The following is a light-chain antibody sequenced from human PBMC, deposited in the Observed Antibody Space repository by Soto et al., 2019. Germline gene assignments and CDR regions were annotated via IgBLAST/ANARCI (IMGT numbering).Light chain of an antibody. Sequence: EIVMTQSPATLSVSPGERATLSCRASQSVSSNLAWYQQKTGQAPRLLIYGASTRATGIPTRFSGSGSGTEFTLTISSLQSEDFAVYSCQHYNNWPPFTFGPGTKVDIK. CDR1: QSVSSN. J-gene: IGKJ3*01. CDR2: GAS. CDR3: QHYNNWPPFT. V-gene: IGKV3-15*01.